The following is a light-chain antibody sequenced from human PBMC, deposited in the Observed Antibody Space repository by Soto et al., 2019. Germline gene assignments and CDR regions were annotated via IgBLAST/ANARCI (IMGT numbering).Light chain of an antibody. V-gene: IGKV3-11*01. CDR3: QQHSTWPLT. CDR1: QSISTY. Sequence: VLTQSPATLSLSPGERATLSCRSSQSISTYSAWYQQKPGQAPRLLIYGASKRASGIPARFCGSGSGTDFTLTISSLEPEDFGVYYCQQHSTWPLTFGGGTKVEIK. J-gene: IGKJ4*01. CDR2: GAS.